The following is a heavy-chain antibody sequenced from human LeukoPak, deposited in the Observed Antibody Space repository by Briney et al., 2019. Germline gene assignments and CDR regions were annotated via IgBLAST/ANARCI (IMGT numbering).Heavy chain of an antibody. D-gene: IGHD6-19*01. CDR3: AREYSSGLMGFDY. CDR2: IYTSGST. CDR1: GGSISSGSYY. J-gene: IGHJ4*02. V-gene: IGHV4-61*02. Sequence: SQTLSLTCTVSGGSISSGSYYWSWIRQPAGKGLEWIGRIYTSGSTNYNPSPKSRVTISVDTSKNQFSLKLSSVTAADTAVYYCAREYSSGLMGFDYWGQGTLVTVSS.